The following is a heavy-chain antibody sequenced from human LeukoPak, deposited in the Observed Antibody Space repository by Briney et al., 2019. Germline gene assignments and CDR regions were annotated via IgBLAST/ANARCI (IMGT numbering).Heavy chain of an antibody. V-gene: IGHV3-9*03. J-gene: IGHJ4*02. Sequence: GRSLRLSCAASGFIFDDYAMHWVRQAPGKGLEWVSTISWNSGSIGYADSVKGRFTISRDNAKNSLYLQMNSLRAEDMALYYCAKDIGGEGGYSYGLDYWGQGTLVTASS. CDR3: AKDIGGEGGYSYGLDY. CDR1: GFIFDDYA. CDR2: ISWNSGSI. D-gene: IGHD5-18*01.